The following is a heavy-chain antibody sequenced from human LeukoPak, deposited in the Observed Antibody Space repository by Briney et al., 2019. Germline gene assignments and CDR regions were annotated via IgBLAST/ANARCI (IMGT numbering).Heavy chain of an antibody. CDR1: GGSISRSNYY. J-gene: IGHJ6*02. D-gene: IGHD1-1*01. CDR2: IYSGGNT. Sequence: SETLSLTCTVSGGSISRSNYYWVWIRQPPGRGLEWIGSIYSGGNTYYNPSLKSRVTISVDTPEKQVSLKLSSVTATDTAVYYCASRGTGARYYGMDVWGQGTTVTVSS. V-gene: IGHV4-39*01. CDR3: ASRGTGARYYGMDV.